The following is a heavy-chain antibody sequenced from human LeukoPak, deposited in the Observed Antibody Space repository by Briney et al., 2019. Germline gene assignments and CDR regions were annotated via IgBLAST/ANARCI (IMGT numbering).Heavy chain of an antibody. D-gene: IGHD6-13*01. J-gene: IGHJ5*02. V-gene: IGHV1-69*13. Sequence: SVKVSCKASGGTFSSYAISWVRQAPGQGLEWMGGIIPIFGTANYAQKFQSRVTITADESTSTAYMELSSLRSEDTAVYYCARARTQQLAAHRDWFDPWGQGTLVTVSS. CDR2: IIPIFGTA. CDR3: ARARTQQLAAHRDWFDP. CDR1: GGTFSSYA.